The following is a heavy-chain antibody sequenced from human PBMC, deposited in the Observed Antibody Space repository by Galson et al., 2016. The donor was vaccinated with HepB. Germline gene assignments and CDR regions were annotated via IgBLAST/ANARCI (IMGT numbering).Heavy chain of an antibody. CDR2: IHHVGSG. V-gene: IGHV4-59*08. Sequence: ETLFLTCTASGVCITSFYWTWIRQPPGGGLDWTGDIHHVGSGNSSPSLKNRVTMSSDTSKNQFSIRLSSVTAADTAVYYCVRQTTHSPDPTGYNGRWLDPWGHGSLVTVPS. J-gene: IGHJ5*02. CDR1: GVCITSFY. CDR3: VRQTTHSPDPTGYNGRWLDP. D-gene: IGHD3-9*01.